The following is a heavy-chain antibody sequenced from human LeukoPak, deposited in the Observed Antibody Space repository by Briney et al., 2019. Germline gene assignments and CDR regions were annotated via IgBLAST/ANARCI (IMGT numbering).Heavy chain of an antibody. CDR3: AKKIGYLVVVVTPDAFDI. V-gene: IGHV4-39*07. J-gene: IGHJ3*02. CDR1: GGSISTSNYY. Sequence: SETLSLTCTVSGGSISTSNYYWGWIRQPPGKGLEWIGNIFYSGSTYYSPSLKSRVTISLDTSRNQFSLKLNSVTAADTAVYYCAKKIGYLVVVVTPDAFDIWGQGTMVTVSS. D-gene: IGHD3-22*01. CDR2: IFYSGST.